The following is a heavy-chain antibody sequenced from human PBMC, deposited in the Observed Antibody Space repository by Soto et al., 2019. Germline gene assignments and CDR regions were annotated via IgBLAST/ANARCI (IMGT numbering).Heavy chain of an antibody. Sequence: GESLKISCNGSGYSFTIYWIGLVLQMPGKGLEWMGIIYPGDSDTRYSPSFQGQVTISADKSISTAYLQWSSLKASDTAMYYCARQAAVAGAYYYYYGMDVWGQGTTVTVSS. V-gene: IGHV5-51*01. CDR2: IYPGDSDT. CDR1: GYSFTIYW. CDR3: ARQAAVAGAYYYYYGMDV. D-gene: IGHD6-19*01. J-gene: IGHJ6*02.